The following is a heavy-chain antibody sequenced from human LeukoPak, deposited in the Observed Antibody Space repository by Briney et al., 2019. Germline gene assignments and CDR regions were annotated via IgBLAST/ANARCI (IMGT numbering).Heavy chain of an antibody. D-gene: IGHD3-16*01. Sequence: PSETPSLTCAVYGGSFSGYYWSWIRQPPGKGLEWIGEINHSGSTNYNPSLKSRVTISVDTSKNQFSLKLSSVTAAGTAVYYCARGRAGYVKRRRENAFDIWGQGTMVTVSS. CDR1: GGSFSGYY. CDR3: ARGRAGYVKRRRENAFDI. V-gene: IGHV4-34*01. CDR2: INHSGST. J-gene: IGHJ3*02.